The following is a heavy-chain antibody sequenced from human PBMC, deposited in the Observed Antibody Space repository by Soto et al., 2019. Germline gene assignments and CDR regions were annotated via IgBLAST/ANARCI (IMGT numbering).Heavy chain of an antibody. D-gene: IGHD6-13*01. V-gene: IGHV1-3*01. CDR2: INAGNGNT. CDR3: ARDSAAAAGTGYYYGMDV. J-gene: IGHJ6*02. CDR1: GYTFTSYA. Sequence: GASVKVSCKASGYTFTSYAMHWVRQAPGQRLEWMGWINAGNGNTKYAQKFQGRVTITADESTSTAYMELSSLRSEDTAVYYCARDSAAAAGTGYYYGMDVWGQGTTVTVSS.